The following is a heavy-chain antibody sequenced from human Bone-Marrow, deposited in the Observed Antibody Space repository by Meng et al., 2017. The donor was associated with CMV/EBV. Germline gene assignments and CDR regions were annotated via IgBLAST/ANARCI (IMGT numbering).Heavy chain of an antibody. CDR3: ARVGRAPLRSGIIVVVPAAPSDY. D-gene: IGHD2-2*01. CDR2: INPNSGGT. CDR1: GYTFTGYY. J-gene: IGHJ4*02. Sequence: VSCKASGYTFTGYYMHWVRQAPGQGLEWMGWINPNSGGTNYAQKFQGRVTMTRDTSISTAYMELSRLRSDDTAVYYCARVGRAPLRSGIIVVVPAAPSDYWGQGTLVTVPS. V-gene: IGHV1-2*02.